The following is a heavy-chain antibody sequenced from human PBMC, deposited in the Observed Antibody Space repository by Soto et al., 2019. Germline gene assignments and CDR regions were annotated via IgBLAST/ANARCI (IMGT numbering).Heavy chain of an antibody. CDR3: TRDIPIVLVPAAMYYYGMDV. Sequence: GGSLRLSSTASGFTFGDYAMSWFRQAPGKGLEWVGFIRSKAYGGTTEYAASVKGRFTISRDDSKSIAYLQMNSLKTEDTAVYYCTRDIPIVLVPAAMYYYGMDVWGQGTTVTVSS. V-gene: IGHV3-49*03. CDR2: IRSKAYGGTT. CDR1: GFTFGDYA. D-gene: IGHD2-2*01. J-gene: IGHJ6*02.